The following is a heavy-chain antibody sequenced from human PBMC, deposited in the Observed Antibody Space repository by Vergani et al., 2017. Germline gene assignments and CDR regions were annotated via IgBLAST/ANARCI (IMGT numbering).Heavy chain of an antibody. Sequence: QVQLQESGPGLVKPSQTLSLPCTVSGGSISSGDYYWSWIRQPAGKGLEWIGRIYTSGSTNYNPSLKSRVTISVDTSKNQFSLKLSSVTAADTAVYYCARDLPGYSGGWYHGMDVWGQGTTVTVSS. CDR1: GGSISSGDYY. D-gene: IGHD6-19*01. V-gene: IGHV4-61*02. CDR2: IYTSGST. CDR3: ARDLPGYSGGWYHGMDV. J-gene: IGHJ6*02.